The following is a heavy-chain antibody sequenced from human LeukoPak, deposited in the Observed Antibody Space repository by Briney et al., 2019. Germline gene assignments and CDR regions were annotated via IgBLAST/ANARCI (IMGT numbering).Heavy chain of an antibody. D-gene: IGHD3-9*01. Sequence: PGGSLRLSCAASGFTFSSYAMHWVRQAPGKGLEWVAVISYDGSNKYYADSVKGRFTISRDNSKNTLYLQMNSLRAEDTAVYYCARAPSIILTGYYRPYYFDYWGQGTLVTVSS. CDR3: ARAPSIILTGYYRPYYFDY. J-gene: IGHJ4*02. CDR1: GFTFSSYA. V-gene: IGHV3-30-3*01. CDR2: ISYDGSNK.